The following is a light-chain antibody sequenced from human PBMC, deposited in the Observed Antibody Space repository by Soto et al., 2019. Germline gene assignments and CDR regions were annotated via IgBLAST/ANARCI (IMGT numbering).Light chain of an antibody. CDR2: GAS. CDR1: QSVSSSY. CDR3: QQYGGSPIFT. V-gene: IGKV3-20*01. J-gene: IGKJ3*01. Sequence: EIVLTQSPGTLSLSPGERATLSCRASQSVSSSYLAWYQQKPGQAPRLLIYGASGRATGIPDRFSGSGSGTEFTLTISRLEPEDFAVYYCQQYGGSPIFTFGPGTKVDL.